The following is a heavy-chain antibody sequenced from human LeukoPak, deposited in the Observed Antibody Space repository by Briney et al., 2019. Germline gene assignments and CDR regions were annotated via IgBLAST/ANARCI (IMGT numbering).Heavy chain of an antibody. D-gene: IGHD6-19*01. CDR2: MNPNSGNT. V-gene: IGHV1-8*01. J-gene: IGHJ6*02. CDR3: ARQTLAVAQGGYGMDV. Sequence: ASVKVSCKASGYTFTSYDINWVRQATGQGLEWMGWMNPNSGNTGYVQKFQGRVTMTRNTSISTAYMELSSLRSEDTAVYYCARQTLAVAQGGYGMDVWGQGTTVTVSS. CDR1: GYTFTSYD.